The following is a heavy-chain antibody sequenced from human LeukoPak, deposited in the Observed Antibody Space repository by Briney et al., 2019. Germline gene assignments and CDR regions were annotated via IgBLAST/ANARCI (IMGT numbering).Heavy chain of an antibody. V-gene: IGHV4-61*02. Sequence: SQTLSLTCTVSGGSISSGSYYWSWIRQPAGKGLEWIGRIYTSGSTNYNPSLKSRVTISVDTSKNQFPLKLSSVTAADTAVYYCARGPTLTGYYAPKDVWGKGTTVTVSS. CDR1: GGSISSGSYY. CDR2: IYTSGST. D-gene: IGHD3-9*01. CDR3: ARGPTLTGYYAPKDV. J-gene: IGHJ6*04.